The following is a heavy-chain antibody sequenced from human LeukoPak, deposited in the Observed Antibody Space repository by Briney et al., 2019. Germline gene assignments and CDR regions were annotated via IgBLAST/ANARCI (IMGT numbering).Heavy chain of an antibody. V-gene: IGHV5-51*01. J-gene: IGHJ2*01. Sequence: GESLKISCKGSGYSFTSYWIGWVRQMPGKGLEWMGIINPGDSDTRYSPSFQGQVTISADKSISTAYLQWSSLKASDTAIYYCARHRGIVVVTDTLPGRYFDLWGRGTLVTVSS. CDR1: GYSFTSYW. CDR2: INPGDSDT. D-gene: IGHD2-21*02. CDR3: ARHRGIVVVTDTLPGRYFDL.